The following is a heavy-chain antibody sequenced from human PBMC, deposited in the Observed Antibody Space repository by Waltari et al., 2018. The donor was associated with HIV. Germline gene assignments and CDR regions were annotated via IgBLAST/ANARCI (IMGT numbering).Heavy chain of an antibody. CDR1: GFTLSSYW. Sequence: EVQLVESGGGFVQPGGALRLSCAGSGFTLSSYWMTWVRQAPGKGLEWVANIKQDGSEAYYVDSVKGRFTISRDNAKNSLYLQMNSLRAEDTAVYYCARQRGSGSGDYWGRGTLVTVSS. CDR2: IKQDGSEA. D-gene: IGHD1-26*01. CDR3: ARQRGSGSGDY. V-gene: IGHV3-7*01. J-gene: IGHJ4*02.